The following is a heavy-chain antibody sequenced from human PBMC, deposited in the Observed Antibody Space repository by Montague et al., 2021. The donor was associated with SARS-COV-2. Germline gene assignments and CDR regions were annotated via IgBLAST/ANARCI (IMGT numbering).Heavy chain of an antibody. V-gene: IGHV4-34*01. CDR3: ARPSCSSTSCYGPLWY. CDR1: SESFSGYY. D-gene: IGHD2-2*01. Sequence: SETLSLTCAVYSESFSGYYWSWIRQPPGKGLEWIGEINHSGSTNSNPSLKSRLTISVDTSKNQFSLKLSSVTAADTAVYYCARPSCSSTSCYGPLWYWGQGTLVTVSS. CDR2: INHSGST. J-gene: IGHJ4*02.